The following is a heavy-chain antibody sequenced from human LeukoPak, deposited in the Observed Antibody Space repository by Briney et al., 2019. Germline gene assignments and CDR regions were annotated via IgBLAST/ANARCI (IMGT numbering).Heavy chain of an antibody. CDR3: AYNYYDSSGEGDDAFDI. CDR2: IRYDGSNK. CDR1: GFTFSSYG. J-gene: IGHJ3*02. D-gene: IGHD3-22*01. Sequence: GGSLRLSCAASGFTFSSYGMHWVRQAPGKGLEWVAFIRYDGSNKYYADSVKGRFTISRDNSKNTLYLQMNSLRAEDTAVYYCAYNYYDSSGEGDDAFDIWGQGTMVTVSS. V-gene: IGHV3-30*02.